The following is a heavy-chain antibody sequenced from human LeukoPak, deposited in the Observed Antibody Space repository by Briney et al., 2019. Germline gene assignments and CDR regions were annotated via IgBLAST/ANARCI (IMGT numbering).Heavy chain of an antibody. CDR1: GFTVGSNY. CDR2: ISSSSSTI. Sequence: GGSLRLSCAASGFTVGSNYMSWVRQAPGKGLEWVSYISSSSSTIYYADSVKGRFTISRDNAKNSLYLQMNSLRAEDTAVYYCARGLNDYGDYGNDWGFDYWGQGTLVTVSS. J-gene: IGHJ4*02. D-gene: IGHD4-17*01. V-gene: IGHV3-48*01. CDR3: ARGLNDYGDYGNDWGFDY.